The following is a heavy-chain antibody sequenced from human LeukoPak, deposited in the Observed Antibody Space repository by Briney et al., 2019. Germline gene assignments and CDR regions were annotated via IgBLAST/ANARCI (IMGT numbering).Heavy chain of an antibody. CDR3: ARIGHDLYQTFDL. Sequence: GGSLRLSCTTSGFNFRGYWMGWVRQAPGKGLEWVANIHQHGSKENYLDSVKGRFTISRDNAKSSIYLQMNSLRAEDTAIYYCARIGHDLYQTFDLWGNGNLITVSS. CDR2: IHQHGSKE. J-gene: IGHJ5*02. D-gene: IGHD2-2*01. V-gene: IGHV3-7*03. CDR1: GFNFRGYW.